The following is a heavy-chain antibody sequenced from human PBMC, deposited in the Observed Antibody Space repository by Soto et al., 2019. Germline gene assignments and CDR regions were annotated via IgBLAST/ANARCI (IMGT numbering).Heavy chain of an antibody. CDR2: IYHSGST. Sequence: SETLSLTCTVSGGSISSYYWSWIRQPPGKGLEWIGYIYHSGSTNYNPSLKSRVTISVHTSKNQFSLKLSSVTAADTAVYYCASSSLLEYYFDFWGQGTLVTVPS. CDR1: GGSISSYY. J-gene: IGHJ4*02. CDR3: ASSSLLEYYFDF. V-gene: IGHV4-59*01. D-gene: IGHD3-3*01.